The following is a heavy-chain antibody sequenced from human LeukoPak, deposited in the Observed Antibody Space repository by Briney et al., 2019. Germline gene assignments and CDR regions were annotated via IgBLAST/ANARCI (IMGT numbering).Heavy chain of an antibody. J-gene: IGHJ5*02. CDR1: GFTFSSYA. V-gene: IGHV3-23*01. D-gene: IGHD2-2*01. Sequence: GGSLRLSCAASGFTFSSYAMSGVRQAPGKGLEWVSPISGSGGSTYYADSVKGRFTISRDNSKNTLYLQMNSLRAEDTAVYYCAKDPVGPAAPNWFDPWGQGTLVTVSS. CDR2: ISGSGGST. CDR3: AKDPVGPAAPNWFDP.